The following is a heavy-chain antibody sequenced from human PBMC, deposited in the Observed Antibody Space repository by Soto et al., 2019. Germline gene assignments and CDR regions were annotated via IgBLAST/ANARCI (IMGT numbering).Heavy chain of an antibody. V-gene: IGHV3-23*01. CDR3: AKDPNGDYVGAFHS. CDR2: IGGSGIIT. D-gene: IGHD4-17*01. J-gene: IGHJ4*02. Sequence: EVQLLESGGGLVQPGGSLRLSCRASGFSFSSFAMTCVRQAPGKGLEWVSSIGGSGIITYYTDSVKGRFTISRDNSGNTLFLHMNSLRADDTAVYYCAKDPNGDYVGAFHSWGQGTLVTVSS. CDR1: GFSFSSFA.